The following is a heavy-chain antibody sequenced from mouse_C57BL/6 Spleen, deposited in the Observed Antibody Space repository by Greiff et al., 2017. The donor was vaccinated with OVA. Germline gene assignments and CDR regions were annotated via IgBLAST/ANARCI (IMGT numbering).Heavy chain of an antibody. J-gene: IGHJ3*01. CDR2: IDPETGGT. Sequence: QVQLQQSGAELVRPGASVTLSCKASGYTFTDYEMHWVKQTPVHGLEWIGAIDPETGGTAYNQKFKGKAILTADKSSSTAYMELRSLTSEDSAVDDCTRLGGGYEEGFAYWGQGTLVTVAA. V-gene: IGHV1-15*01. CDR1: GYTFTDYE. CDR3: TRLGGGYEEGFAY. D-gene: IGHD2-3*01.